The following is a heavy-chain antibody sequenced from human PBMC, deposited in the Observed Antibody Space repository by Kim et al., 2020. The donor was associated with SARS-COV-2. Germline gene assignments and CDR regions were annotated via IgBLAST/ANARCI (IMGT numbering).Heavy chain of an antibody. CDR1: GFTFSSYA. CDR2: ISYDGSNK. V-gene: IGHV3-30*04. CDR3: ARDTWGGSYSPYFDY. J-gene: IGHJ4*02. Sequence: GGSLRLSCAASGFTFSSYAMHWVRQAPGKGLEWVAVISYDGSNKYYADSVKGRFTISRDNSKNTLYLQMNSLRAEDTAVYYCARDTWGGSYSPYFDYWGQGTLVTVSS. D-gene: IGHD1-26*01.